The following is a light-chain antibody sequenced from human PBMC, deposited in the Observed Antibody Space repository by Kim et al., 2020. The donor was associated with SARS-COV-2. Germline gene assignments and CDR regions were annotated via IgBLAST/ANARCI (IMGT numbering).Light chain of an antibody. CDR3: CSYVYTYAVV. J-gene: IGLJ2*01. Sequence: QSALTQPASVSGSPGQSISISCTGTSSDIGSYHLVSWYKQYPGKVPKLIIYEVTKRPSGVSNRFSGSRSGNTASLTISGLQAEDEDDYYCCSYVYTYAVVFGGGTQLTVL. V-gene: IGLV2-23*02. CDR2: EVT. CDR1: SSDIGSYHL.